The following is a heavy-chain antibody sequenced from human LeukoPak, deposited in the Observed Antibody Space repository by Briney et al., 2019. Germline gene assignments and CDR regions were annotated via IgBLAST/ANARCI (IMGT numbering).Heavy chain of an antibody. D-gene: IGHD3-3*01. CDR2: VWYDGSSE. V-gene: IGHV3-33*06. Sequence: GRPLRLSCAASGVNFGSYGMHWVRQAPGKGLEWVALVWYDGSSEQYADSVKGRFTISRDNARDTLYLQMNSLRAEDTALYYCAKDDNWRGSYNYYYMDVWGKGTSVTVSS. CDR1: GVNFGSYG. CDR3: AKDDNWRGSYNYYYMDV. J-gene: IGHJ6*03.